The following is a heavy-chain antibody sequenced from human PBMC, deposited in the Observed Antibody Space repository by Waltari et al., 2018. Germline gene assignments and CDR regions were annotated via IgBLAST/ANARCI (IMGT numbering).Heavy chain of an antibody. CDR1: GYPLNRNA. Sequence: QVQLVQSGSELAEPGASVQVSCKASGYPLNRNAINWVRQVPGQGLEWMGWINIHYGRPSYAQGFTRRFVFSLDSVDTSASTAYLQISSLKAEDTAVYFCARECIATSGCDLWGQGTLVTVSP. CDR2: INIHYGRP. CDR3: ARECIATSGCDL. V-gene: IGHV7-4-1*02. J-gene: IGHJ5*02. D-gene: IGHD2-8*01.